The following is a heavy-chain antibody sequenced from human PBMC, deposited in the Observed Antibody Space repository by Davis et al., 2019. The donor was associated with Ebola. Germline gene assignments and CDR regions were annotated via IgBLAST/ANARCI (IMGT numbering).Heavy chain of an antibody. CDR3: ARDRWGSWVPPYYYGMDV. V-gene: IGHV3-23*01. J-gene: IGHJ6*04. Sequence: PGGSLRLSCAASGFTFSSYAMSWVRQAPGKGLEWVSAISGSGGSTYYADSVKGRFTISRDNAKNSLYLQMNNLRDEDTAVYYCARDRWGSWVPPYYYGMDVWGKGTTVTVSS. D-gene: IGHD3-16*01. CDR1: GFTFSSYA. CDR2: ISGSGGST.